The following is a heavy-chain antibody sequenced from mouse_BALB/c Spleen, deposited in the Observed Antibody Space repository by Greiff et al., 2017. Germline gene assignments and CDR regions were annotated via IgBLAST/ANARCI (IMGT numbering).Heavy chain of an antibody. J-gene: IGHJ4*01. Sequence: VQLQQPGAELVMPGASVKMSCKASGYTFTDYWMHWVKQRPGQGLEWIGAIDTSDSYTSYNQKFKGKATLTVDESSSTAYMQLSSLTSEDSAVYYCARGDDYYAMDYWGQGTSVTVSS. V-gene: IGHV1-69*01. CDR2: IDTSDSYT. CDR3: ARGDDYYAMDY. CDR1: GYTFTDYW.